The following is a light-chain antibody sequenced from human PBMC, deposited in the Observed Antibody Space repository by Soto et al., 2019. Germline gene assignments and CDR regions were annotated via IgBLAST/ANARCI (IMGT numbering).Light chain of an antibody. CDR3: QQYSSYEWT. CDR2: QTS. CDR1: QSISHW. J-gene: IGKJ1*01. Sequence: DIQMTQSPSTLSASVGERVIITCRASQSISHWLAWYQQKPGKAPILLISQTSILERGVPSRFSGSGSGTEFTLTISSLQPDDFATYYCQQYSSYEWTFGQGTKVEIK. V-gene: IGKV1-5*03.